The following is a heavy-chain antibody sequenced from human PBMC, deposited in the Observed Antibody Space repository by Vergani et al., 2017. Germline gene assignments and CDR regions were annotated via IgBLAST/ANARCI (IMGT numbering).Heavy chain of an antibody. D-gene: IGHD3-3*01. V-gene: IGHV1-2*02. CDR2: INPNSGGT. Sequence: QVQLVQSGAEVKKPGASVKVSCKASGYTFTGYYMHWVRQAPGQGLEWMGWINPNSGGTNYAQQFQGRVTMTRDTSISTAYMELSRMRSDDTAVYYCARERIFGVVSGWFDPWGQGTLVTVSS. J-gene: IGHJ5*02. CDR3: ARERIFGVVSGWFDP. CDR1: GYTFTGYY.